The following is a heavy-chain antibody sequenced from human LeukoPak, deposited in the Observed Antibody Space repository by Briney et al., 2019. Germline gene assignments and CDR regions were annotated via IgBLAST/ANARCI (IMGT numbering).Heavy chain of an antibody. J-gene: IGHJ3*02. CDR1: GGTFSSYA. V-gene: IGHV1-69*04. CDR2: IIPILGIA. CDR3: ARPHSGGELLSDAFDI. D-gene: IGHD3-10*01. Sequence: SVKVSCKASGGTFSSYAISWVRQAPGQGLEWMGRIIPILGIANYAQKFQGRVTITAEKSTSTAYMELSSLRSEDTAVYYCARPHSGGELLSDAFDIWGQGTMVTVSS.